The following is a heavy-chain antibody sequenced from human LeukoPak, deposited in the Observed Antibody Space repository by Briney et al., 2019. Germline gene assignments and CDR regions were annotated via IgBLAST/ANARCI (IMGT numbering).Heavy chain of an antibody. J-gene: IGHJ4*02. Sequence: GGSLRLSCAASGFTFSSYGMHWVRQAPGKGLEGVAVISYDGINQYYANSVKGRFTISRDNSKNTLYLQMNSLRAEDTAVYYCAKYRGGNSGLTDYWGQGTLVTVSS. CDR3: AKYRGGNSGLTDY. V-gene: IGHV3-30*18. D-gene: IGHD4-23*01. CDR2: ISYDGINQ. CDR1: GFTFSSYG.